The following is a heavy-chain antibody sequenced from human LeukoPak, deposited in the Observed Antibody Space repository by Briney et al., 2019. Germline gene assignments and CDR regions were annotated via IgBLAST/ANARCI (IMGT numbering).Heavy chain of an antibody. J-gene: IGHJ3*02. Sequence: GASVKVSCKASGGTFSSYAISWVRQAPGQGLEWMGRIIPIFGTANYAQKFQGRVTITTDESTSTAHMELSSLRSEDTAVYYRARDYSSGWSDAFDIWGQGTMVTVSS. V-gene: IGHV1-69*05. D-gene: IGHD6-19*01. CDR2: IIPIFGTA. CDR1: GGTFSSYA. CDR3: ARDYSSGWSDAFDI.